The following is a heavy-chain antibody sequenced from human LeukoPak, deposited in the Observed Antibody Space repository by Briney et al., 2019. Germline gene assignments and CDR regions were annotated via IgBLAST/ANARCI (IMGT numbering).Heavy chain of an antibody. D-gene: IGHD6-19*01. V-gene: IGHV3-11*01. Sequence: GGSLRLSCAASGFTFTDYYMRWIRQAPGKGLEWISYISGSGSTIYYADSVKGRFTISRDNAKNSLFLQMNSLRAEDTAVYYCARPRPKGMEVAVAVPYYFDYWGQGTLVTVSS. J-gene: IGHJ4*02. CDR1: GFTFTDYY. CDR2: ISGSGSTI. CDR3: ARPRPKGMEVAVAVPYYFDY.